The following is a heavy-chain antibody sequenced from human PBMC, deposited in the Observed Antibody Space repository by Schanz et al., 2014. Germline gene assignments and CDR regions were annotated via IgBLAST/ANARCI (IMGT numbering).Heavy chain of an antibody. V-gene: IGHV4-4*07. J-gene: IGHJ4*02. CDR1: GASVSSFY. CDR2: VYATGRT. Sequence: QVQLQESGPGLVKPSETLSLTCAVSGASVSSFYWSWIRQPAGKGLEWIGHVYATGRTKYNPSLKIRAPMSVATPQKQISLKLTSGTAADTAVYYCARGPDSTSADVTRGRRRYYFDYWGQGTLVTVSS. D-gene: IGHD6-13*01. CDR3: ARGPDSTSADVTRGRRRYYFDY.